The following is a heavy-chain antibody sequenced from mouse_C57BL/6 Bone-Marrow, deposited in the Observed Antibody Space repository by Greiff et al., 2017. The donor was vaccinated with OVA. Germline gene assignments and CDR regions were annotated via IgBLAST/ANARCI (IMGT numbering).Heavy chain of an antibody. Sequence: VQLKQSGAELVRPGASVKLSCTASGFNIKDDYMHWVKQRPEQGLEWIGWIDPENGDTEYASKFQGKATITADTSSNTAYLQLSSLTSEDTAVYYCTTTTTVVATGYFDVWGTGTTVTVSS. J-gene: IGHJ1*03. CDR3: TTTTTVVATGYFDV. CDR2: IDPENGDT. V-gene: IGHV14-4*01. CDR1: GFNIKDDY. D-gene: IGHD1-1*01.